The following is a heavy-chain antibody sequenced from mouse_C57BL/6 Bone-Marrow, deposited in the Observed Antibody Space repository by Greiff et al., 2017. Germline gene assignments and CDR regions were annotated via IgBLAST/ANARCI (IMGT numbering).Heavy chain of an antibody. V-gene: IGHV1-55*01. CDR2: IYPGSGST. J-gene: IGHJ2*01. CDR3: AREGAYYSNIDY. Sequence: QVQLQQPGAELVKPGASVKMSCKASGYTFTSYWITWVKQRPGQGLEWIGDIYPGSGSTNYNEKFKSKATLTVDTSSSTAYMQLSSLTSEDSAVYYCAREGAYYSNIDYWGQGTTLTVS. CDR1: GYTFTSYW. D-gene: IGHD2-5*01.